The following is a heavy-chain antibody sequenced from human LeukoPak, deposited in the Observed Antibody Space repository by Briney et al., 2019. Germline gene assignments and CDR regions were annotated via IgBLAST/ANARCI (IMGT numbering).Heavy chain of an antibody. V-gene: IGHV1-69*05. D-gene: IGHD1-26*01. CDR3: ARIGSYSGEGAFDI. CDR2: IIPFGTA. CDR1: GGTFSRCA. Sequence: GASVKVSCKASGGTFSRCAISWVRQAPGQGLEWMGRIIPFGTANYAQKFQGRVTITTDESTSTAYMELSSLKSEDTAVYYCARIGSYSGEGAFDIWGQGTMVTVSS. J-gene: IGHJ3*02.